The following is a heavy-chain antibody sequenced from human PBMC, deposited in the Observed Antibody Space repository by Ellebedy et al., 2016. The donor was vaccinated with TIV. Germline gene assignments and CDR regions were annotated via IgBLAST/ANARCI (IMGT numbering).Heavy chain of an antibody. CDR1: GFTFSSYW. Sequence: GRSLRLSCAAPGFTFSSYWMSWVRQAPGKGLEWVANINQDGSEKYYVDSVKGRFTISRDNAKNSLYLQMNGLGADDTAVYYCVTDGSYGDYRSPTHAFEFWGQGTMATVSS. CDR2: INQDGSEK. V-gene: IGHV3-7*01. D-gene: IGHD4-17*01. J-gene: IGHJ3*01. CDR3: VTDGSYGDYRSPTHAFEF.